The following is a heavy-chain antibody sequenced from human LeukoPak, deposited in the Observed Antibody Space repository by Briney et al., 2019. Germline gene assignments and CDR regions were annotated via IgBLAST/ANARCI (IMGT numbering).Heavy chain of an antibody. CDR1: GGTFSSYA. CDR2: IIPIFGTA. D-gene: IGHD6-19*01. CDR3: ASSGWTGFNWFDP. J-gene: IGHJ5*02. Sequence: SVKVSCKASGGTFSSYAISWVRQAPGQGLEWVGGIIPIFGTANYAQKFQGRVTITADESTSTAYMELSSLRSEDTAVYYCASSGWTGFNWFDPWGQGTLVTVSS. V-gene: IGHV1-69*13.